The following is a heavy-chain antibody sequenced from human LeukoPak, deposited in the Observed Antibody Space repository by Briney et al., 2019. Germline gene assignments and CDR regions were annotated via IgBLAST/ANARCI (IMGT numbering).Heavy chain of an antibody. V-gene: IGHV3-15*01. CDR1: GFTFSNAW. J-gene: IGHJ6*03. D-gene: IGHD5-18*01. CDR2: IKSKTDGGTT. CDR3: TTTIGDTAMAYYYYYYMDV. Sequence: GGSLRLSCAASGFTFSNAWMSWVRQAPGKGLEWVGRIKSKTDGGTTDYAAPVKGRFTISRDDSKNTLYLQMNSLKTEDTAVYYCTTTIGDTAMAYYYYYYMDVWGKGTTVTISS.